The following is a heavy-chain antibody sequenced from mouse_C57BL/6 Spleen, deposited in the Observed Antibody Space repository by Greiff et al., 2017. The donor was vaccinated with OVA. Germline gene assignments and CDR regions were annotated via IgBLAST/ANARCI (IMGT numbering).Heavy chain of an antibody. V-gene: IGHV1-82*01. Sequence: QVQLQQSGPELVKPGASVKISCKASGYAFSSSWMNWVKQRPGKGLEWIGRIYPGDGDTNYNGKFKGKATLTADKSSSTAYMQLSSLTSEDSAVYFCASDYGSPSWFAYWGQGTLVTVSA. CDR1: GYAFSSSW. CDR2: IYPGDGDT. D-gene: IGHD1-1*01. CDR3: ASDYGSPSWFAY. J-gene: IGHJ3*01.